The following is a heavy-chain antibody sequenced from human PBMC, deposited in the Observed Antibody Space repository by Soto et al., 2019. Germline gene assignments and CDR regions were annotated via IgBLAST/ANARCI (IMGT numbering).Heavy chain of an antibody. V-gene: IGHV3-23*01. CDR3: AKEAADYRNYFDY. Sequence: PGGSLRLSCSASGFTFGSSAMSWVRQAPGKGLEWVSAISTSGGSTYYADSVKGRFTISRDISKNTLYLQVNSLRAEDTAVYYCAKEAADYRNYFDYWGQGTQVTVSS. CDR2: ISTSGGST. D-gene: IGHD4-4*01. J-gene: IGHJ4*02. CDR1: GFTFGSSA.